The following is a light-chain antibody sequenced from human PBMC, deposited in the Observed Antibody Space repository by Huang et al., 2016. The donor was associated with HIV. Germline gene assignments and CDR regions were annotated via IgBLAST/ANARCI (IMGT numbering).Light chain of an antibody. CDR3: QQYNTYWYT. V-gene: IGKV1-5*03. Sequence: DIQMTQSPSTLSASVGDRVTITCRASQKINTWLAWYQQKPGKAPKLLIYRASSLQIGFPSRFTGSGSGTEFTRTITSLQPDDLGTYYCQQYNTYWYTFGQGTKLEI. J-gene: IGKJ2*01. CDR2: RAS. CDR1: QKINTW.